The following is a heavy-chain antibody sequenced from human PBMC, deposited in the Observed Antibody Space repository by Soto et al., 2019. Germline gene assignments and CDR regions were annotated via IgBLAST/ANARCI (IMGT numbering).Heavy chain of an antibody. CDR2: INAGNGNT. Sequence: ASVKVSCKASGYTFTSYAMHWVRQAPGQRLEWMGWINAGNGNTKYSQKLQGRDTITRDTSASTAYMELSSLRSEDTAVYYCARGGSLYWYFDLWGRGTLVTVSS. J-gene: IGHJ2*01. D-gene: IGHD1-26*01. CDR3: ARGGSLYWYFDL. V-gene: IGHV1-3*01. CDR1: GYTFTSYA.